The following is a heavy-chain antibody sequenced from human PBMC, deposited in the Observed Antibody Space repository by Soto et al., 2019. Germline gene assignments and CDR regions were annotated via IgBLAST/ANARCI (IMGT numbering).Heavy chain of an antibody. D-gene: IGHD2-15*01. J-gene: IGHJ3*02. CDR1: GFTFSSYS. CDR3: ARDPYCSGGSCYSYSFGSDAFDI. CDR2: ISSSSSYI. V-gene: IGHV3-21*01. Sequence: GGSLRLSCAASGFTFSSYSMNWVRQAPGKGLEWVSSISSSSSYIYYADSVKGRFTISRDNAKNSLYLQMNSLRAEDTAVYYCARDPYCSGGSCYSYSFGSDAFDIWGQGTMATVSS.